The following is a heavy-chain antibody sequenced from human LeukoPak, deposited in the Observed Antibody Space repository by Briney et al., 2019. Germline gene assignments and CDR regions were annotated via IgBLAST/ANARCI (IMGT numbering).Heavy chain of an antibody. CDR3: ARGTGQQQPVHWFDP. CDR2: IYYSGST. V-gene: IGHV4-59*01. Sequence: SETLSLTCTVSGGSISSYYWSWIRQPPGKGLEWIGYIYYSGSTNYNPSLKSRVTISVDTSKNQFSLKLSSVTAADTAVYYCARGTGQQQPVHWFDPWGQGTLVTVSS. D-gene: IGHD6-13*01. CDR1: GGSISSYY. J-gene: IGHJ5*02.